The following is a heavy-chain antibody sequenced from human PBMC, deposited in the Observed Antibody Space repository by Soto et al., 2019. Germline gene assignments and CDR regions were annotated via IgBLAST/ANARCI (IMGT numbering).Heavy chain of an antibody. CDR3: ARGLITGEHDAFDI. J-gene: IGHJ3*02. D-gene: IGHD1-1*01. CDR1: GGSFSGYY. Sequence: SETLSLTCAVYGGSFSGYYWSWIRQPPGKGLEWIGEINHSGSTNYNPSLKSRVTISVDTSKNQLSLKLSSVTAADPAVYYCARGLITGEHDAFDIWGQGTMVTVSS. V-gene: IGHV4-34*01. CDR2: INHSGST.